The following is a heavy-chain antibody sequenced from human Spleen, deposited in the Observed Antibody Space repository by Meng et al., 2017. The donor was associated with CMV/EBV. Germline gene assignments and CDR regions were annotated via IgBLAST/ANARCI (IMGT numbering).Heavy chain of an antibody. Sequence: GSITTSNYCWAWIRQPPGKGLEWIGDVFYTGSTSYNPSLKSRVTISVDTSRNQFSLKLNSVAAADTAVYYCARRGIALMVSGKGFDPWGQGTLVTVSS. J-gene: IGHJ5*02. CDR1: GSITTSNYC. V-gene: IGHV4-39*07. D-gene: IGHD2-8*02. CDR3: ARRGIALMVSGKGFDP. CDR2: VFYTGST.